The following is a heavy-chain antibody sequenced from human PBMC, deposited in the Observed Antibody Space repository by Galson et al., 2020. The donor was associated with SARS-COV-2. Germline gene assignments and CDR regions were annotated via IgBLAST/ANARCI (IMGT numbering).Heavy chain of an antibody. CDR3: ARGTALVRYGLDV. Sequence: GGSLRLSCAASGFTVSDSNINWVHQAPGKGLEWLSLISRGGNTYYADSVKGRFTISRHNSNNTVSLQMNSLRGEDSAVYYCARGTALVRYGLDVWGHGTTVTVSS. V-gene: IGHV3-53*04. CDR1: GFTVSDSN. CDR2: ISRGGNT. J-gene: IGHJ6*02. D-gene: IGHD5-18*01.